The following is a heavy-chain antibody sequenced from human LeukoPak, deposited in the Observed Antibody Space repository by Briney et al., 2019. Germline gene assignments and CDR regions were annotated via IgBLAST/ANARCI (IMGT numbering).Heavy chain of an antibody. J-gene: IGHJ6*03. Sequence: GESLKISCKGPGYSFTSYWIGWVRQMPGKGLEWMGIIYPGDSDTRYSPSFQGQVTISADKSISTAYLQWSSLKASDTAMYYCARHRRLDCSSTSCYSSPPYHYYYIDVWGKGTTVTVSS. V-gene: IGHV5-51*01. D-gene: IGHD2-2*01. CDR2: IYPGDSDT. CDR3: ARHRRLDCSSTSCYSSPPYHYYYIDV. CDR1: GYSFTSYW.